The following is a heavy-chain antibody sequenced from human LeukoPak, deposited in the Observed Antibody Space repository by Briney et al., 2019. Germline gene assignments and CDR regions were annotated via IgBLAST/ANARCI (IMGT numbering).Heavy chain of an antibody. D-gene: IGHD6-13*01. CDR1: GGSISSGDYY. J-gene: IGHJ4*02. Sequence: KTSETLSLTCTVSGGSISSGDYYWSWIRQPPGKGLEWIGYIYYSGSTYYNPSLKSRVTISVDTSKNQFSLKLSSVTAADTAVYYCAREGIAAALIDYWGQGTLVTVSS. V-gene: IGHV4-30-4*01. CDR2: IYYSGST. CDR3: AREGIAAALIDY.